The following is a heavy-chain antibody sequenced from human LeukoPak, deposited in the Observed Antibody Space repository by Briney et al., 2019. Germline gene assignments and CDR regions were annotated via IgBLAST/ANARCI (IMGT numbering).Heavy chain of an antibody. V-gene: IGHV1-2*02. CDR2: INPNSGGT. Sequence: ASVKVSCKASGYTSTGYYMHWVRQAPGQGLEWMGWINPNSGGTNYAQKFQGRVTMTRDTSISTAYMELSRLRSDDTAVYYCARDGGEVTRDAFDIWGQGTMVTVSS. CDR3: ARDGGEVTRDAFDI. J-gene: IGHJ3*02. D-gene: IGHD3-16*01. CDR1: GYTSTGYY.